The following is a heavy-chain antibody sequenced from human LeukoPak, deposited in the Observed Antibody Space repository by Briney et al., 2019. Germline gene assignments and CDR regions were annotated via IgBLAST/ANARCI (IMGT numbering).Heavy chain of an antibody. CDR1: GYTFTNYG. D-gene: IGHD4-17*01. J-gene: IGHJ4*02. CDR3: ARDLYGDYVGDY. V-gene: IGHV1-18*01. Sequence: ASAKVSCKASGYTFTNYGISWVRQAPGQGLEWMGWISAYNGNTNYAQKFQGRVTMTTDTSTSTAYMELRSLRSDDTAVYYCARDLYGDYVGDYWGQGTLVTVSS. CDR2: ISAYNGNT.